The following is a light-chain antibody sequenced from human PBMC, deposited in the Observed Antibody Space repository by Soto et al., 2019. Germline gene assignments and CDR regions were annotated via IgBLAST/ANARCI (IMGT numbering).Light chain of an antibody. J-gene: IGKJ3*01. CDR3: QQYGRSPFT. V-gene: IGKV3-20*01. CDR1: QSVTSSY. CDR2: ATS. Sequence: EIVLTQSPGTLSLSPGEGATLSCRASQSVTSSYLAWYQQKPGQAPRLLIYATSSRATGIPDRFTGSGSGTDFTLTISRLEPEAFAVYYCQQYGRSPFTFGPGTTVDI.